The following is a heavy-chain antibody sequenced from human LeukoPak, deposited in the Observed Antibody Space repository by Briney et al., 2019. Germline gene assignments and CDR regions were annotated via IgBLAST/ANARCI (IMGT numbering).Heavy chain of an antibody. Sequence: SVKVSCKASGGTFSSHTISWVRQAPGQGFEWMGRIIPILGIANYAQKFQGRVTITADKSTSTAYMELSSLRSEDTAVYYCARDCSGGSCYDYWGQGTLVTVSS. V-gene: IGHV1-69*04. CDR1: GGTFSSHT. CDR2: IIPILGIA. D-gene: IGHD2-15*01. CDR3: ARDCSGGSCYDY. J-gene: IGHJ4*02.